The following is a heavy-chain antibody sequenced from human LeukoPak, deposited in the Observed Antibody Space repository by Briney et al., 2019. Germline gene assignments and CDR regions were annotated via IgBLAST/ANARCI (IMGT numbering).Heavy chain of an antibody. Sequence: PGGSLRLSCLTSGFTLSTNAMSWVRQAPGKGLEWISGISGSGASTYYADSVKGRFTISRDNSKNTLYLQMNSLRAEDTALYYCAKLRDSSGYTYYYDMDVWGQGTTVSVSS. CDR2: ISGSGAST. J-gene: IGHJ6*02. D-gene: IGHD3-22*01. CDR1: GFTLSTNA. CDR3: AKLRDSSGYTYYYDMDV. V-gene: IGHV3-23*01.